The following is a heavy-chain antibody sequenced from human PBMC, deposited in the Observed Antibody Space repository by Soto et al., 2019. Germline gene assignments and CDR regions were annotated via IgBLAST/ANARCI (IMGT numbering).Heavy chain of an antibody. D-gene: IGHD6-6*01. V-gene: IGHV3-23*01. J-gene: IGHJ4*02. CDR2: IGGSGGGT. CDR3: AKRGLYASSSTGDY. Sequence: ETLSLTCTISGGAISTYYWSWVRQAPGKGLEWVSAIGGSGGGTYYADSVKGRFTISRDNSKNTLYLQMNSLRAEDTALYYCAKRGLYASSSTGDYWGQGTLVTVSS. CDR1: GGAISTYY.